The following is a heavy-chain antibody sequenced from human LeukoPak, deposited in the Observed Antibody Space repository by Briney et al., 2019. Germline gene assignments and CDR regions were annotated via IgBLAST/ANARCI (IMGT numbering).Heavy chain of an antibody. V-gene: IGHV3-21*01. CDR2: ISSSSSYI. CDR3: AREQQLAQHWDYYYGMDV. Sequence: GGSLRLSCAASGFTFSSYSMNWVRQAPGKGLEWVSSISSSSSYIYYADSVKGRFTISRDNAKNSLYLQMNSLRAEDTAVYYCAREQQLAQHWDYYYGMDVWGQGTTVTVSS. CDR1: GFTFSSYS. J-gene: IGHJ6*02. D-gene: IGHD6-13*01.